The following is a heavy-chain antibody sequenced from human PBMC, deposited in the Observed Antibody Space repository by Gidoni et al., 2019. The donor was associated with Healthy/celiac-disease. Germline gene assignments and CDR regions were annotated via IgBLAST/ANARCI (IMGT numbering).Heavy chain of an antibody. Sequence: QVQLQESGPGLVKPSETLSLTCAVSGYSISSGYYWGWIRQPPGKGLEWIGSIYHSGSTYYNPSLKSRVTISVDTSKNQFSLKLSSVTAADTAVYYCARVKSDYGDFSAFDIWGQGTMVTVSS. J-gene: IGHJ3*02. V-gene: IGHV4-38-2*01. CDR2: IYHSGST. D-gene: IGHD4-17*01. CDR3: ARVKSDYGDFSAFDI. CDR1: GYSISSGYY.